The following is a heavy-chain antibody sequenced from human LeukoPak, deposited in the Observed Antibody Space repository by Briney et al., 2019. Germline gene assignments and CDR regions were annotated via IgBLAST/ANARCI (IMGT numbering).Heavy chain of an antibody. D-gene: IGHD3-9*01. J-gene: IGHJ6*03. CDR1: GGSISSGSYY. V-gene: IGHV4-39*01. CDR3: VQQAPGIYDILTGSMDV. Sequence: PSQTLSLTCTVSGGSISSGSYYWSWIRQPPGKGLEWIGSIYYSGSTYYNPSLKSRVTISVDTSKNQFSLKLSSVTAADTAVYYCVQQAPGIYDILTGSMDVWGKGTTVTVSS. CDR2: IYYSGST.